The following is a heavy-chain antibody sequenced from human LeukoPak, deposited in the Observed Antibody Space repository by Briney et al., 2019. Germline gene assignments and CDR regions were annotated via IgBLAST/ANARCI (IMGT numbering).Heavy chain of an antibody. J-gene: IGHJ4*02. D-gene: IGHD3-22*01. CDR2: ISGDGRST. CDR3: AAFYYDPAY. V-gene: IGHV3-74*01. Sequence: PGGSLRLSCAASGFIFRTYWMHWVRQAPGKGLVWVSRISGDGRSTSYADFVKGRFTISRDNAKNTLYPQIHSLRAEDTAVYYCAAFYYDPAYWGQGTLVTVSS. CDR1: GFIFRTYW.